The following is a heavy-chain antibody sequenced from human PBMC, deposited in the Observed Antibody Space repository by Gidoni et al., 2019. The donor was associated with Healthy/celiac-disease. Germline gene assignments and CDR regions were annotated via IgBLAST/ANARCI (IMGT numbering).Heavy chain of an antibody. Sequence: EVQLVESGGGLVKPGRSLRLSCTASGFTFGAYAMSWFRQAPGKGLEWVGFIRSKAYGGTTEYAASVKGRFTISRDDSKSIAYLQMNSLKTEDTAVYYCTRDRTFGGVIGAFDSWGQGTMVTVSS. V-gene: IGHV3-49*05. CDR2: IRSKAYGGTT. CDR3: TRDRTFGGVIGAFDS. D-gene: IGHD3-16*02. J-gene: IGHJ3*02. CDR1: GFTFGAYA.